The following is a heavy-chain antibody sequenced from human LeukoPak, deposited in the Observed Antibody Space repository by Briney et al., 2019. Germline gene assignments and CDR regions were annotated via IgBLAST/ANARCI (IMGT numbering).Heavy chain of an antibody. CDR3: ARDSGSPWNYYYMDV. CDR2: IWYDGSNK. V-gene: IGHV3-33*01. CDR1: GFTFSSYG. Sequence: GGSLRLSCAASGFTFSSYGMHWVRQAPGKGLEGVAVIWYDGSNKYYADSVKGRFTISRDNSKNTLYLQMNSLRAEDTAVYYCARDSGSPWNYYYMDVWGKGTTVTVSS. D-gene: IGHD1-26*01. J-gene: IGHJ6*03.